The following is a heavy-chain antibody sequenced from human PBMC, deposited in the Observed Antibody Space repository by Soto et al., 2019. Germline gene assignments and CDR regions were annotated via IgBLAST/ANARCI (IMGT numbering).Heavy chain of an antibody. V-gene: IGHV1-69*06. Sequence: SVKVAFQASGDPLISYAIIWVRQAPGQGLEWMGGIIPIFGTANYAQKFQGRVTITADKSTSTAYMELSSLRSEDTAVYYCARATPDRTGFDPCGQRTLVTVSS. CDR1: GDPLISYA. D-gene: IGHD1-1*01. J-gene: IGHJ5*02. CDR3: ARATPDRTGFDP. CDR2: IIPIFGTA.